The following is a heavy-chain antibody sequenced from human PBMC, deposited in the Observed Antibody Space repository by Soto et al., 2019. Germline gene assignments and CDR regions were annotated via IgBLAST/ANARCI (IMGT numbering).Heavy chain of an antibody. CDR2: LAPISGSP. CDR1: GDTFSHYV. D-gene: IGHD1-26*01. Sequence: VQMVQSGAEVKEPGSSVNVSCTKSGDTFSHYVMSWVRQAPGQGLEWMGSLAPISGSPNYAERFEGSLTISADAGTITMYMELRSLKYDDTAVYYCARIGVGSRRWGQGTMVTVSS. V-gene: IGHV1-69*18. CDR3: ARIGVGSRR. J-gene: IGHJ3*01.